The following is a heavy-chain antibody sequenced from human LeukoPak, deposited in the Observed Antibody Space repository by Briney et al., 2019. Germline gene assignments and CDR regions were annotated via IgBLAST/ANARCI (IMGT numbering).Heavy chain of an antibody. CDR2: IIPIFGTA. Sequence: ASVKVSCKASGGTFSNYVISWVRQAPGQGLEWMGRIIPIFGTANYTQKFQGRVTITTDESTTTAYMELSSLRSEDTAVYYCARDRERDGYIAGFDYWGQGTLVTVSS. CDR3: ARDRERDGYIAGFDY. CDR1: GGTFSNYV. J-gene: IGHJ4*02. D-gene: IGHD5-24*01. V-gene: IGHV1-69*05.